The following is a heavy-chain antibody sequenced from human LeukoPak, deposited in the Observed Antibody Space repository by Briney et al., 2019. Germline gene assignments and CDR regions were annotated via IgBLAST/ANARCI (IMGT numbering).Heavy chain of an antibody. CDR3: ARDLSSSWYDRASDYFDY. V-gene: IGHV1-18*01. D-gene: IGHD6-13*01. J-gene: IGHJ4*02. CDR2: ISAYNGNT. Sequence: ASVKVSCKASGYTFTSYGISWVRQAPGQGLEWMGWISAYNGNTNYAQKLQGRVTMTTDTSTSTAYMELRSLRSDDTAVYYCARDLSSSWYDRASDYFDYWGQGTLVTVSS. CDR1: GYTFTSYG.